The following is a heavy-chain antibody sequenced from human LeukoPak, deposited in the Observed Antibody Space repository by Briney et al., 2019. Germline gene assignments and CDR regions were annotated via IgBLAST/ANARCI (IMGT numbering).Heavy chain of an antibody. CDR2: INSGGDYK. CDR3: ARGHYDVLASSYKWTPDY. D-gene: IGHD3-9*01. J-gene: IGHJ4*02. Sequence: GGSLRLSCASSGFTFNTFNMNWFRQAPGKGLGWVSSINSGGDYKYYADSVKGRFTTSRDNAKNSLSLQLNTLRVEDTATYYCARGHYDVLASSYKWTPDYWGQGTLVTVSS. CDR1: GFTFNTFN. V-gene: IGHV3-21*01.